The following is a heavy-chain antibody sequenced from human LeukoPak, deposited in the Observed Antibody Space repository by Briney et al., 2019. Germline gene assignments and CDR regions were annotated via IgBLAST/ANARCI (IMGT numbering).Heavy chain of an antibody. CDR3: ARCTKYTTGWCNWFDP. Sequence: GGSLRLSCAASGFTFSNHAMNWVRQTPGKGLEWVSSIGGNGVSTYYADSVKGLFTISRDNSKDTLYLQMNSLSAEDTAVYYCARCTKYTTGWCNWFDPWGQGTLVTVSS. CDR2: IGGNGVST. D-gene: IGHD6-19*01. CDR1: GFTFSNHA. V-gene: IGHV3-23*01. J-gene: IGHJ5*02.